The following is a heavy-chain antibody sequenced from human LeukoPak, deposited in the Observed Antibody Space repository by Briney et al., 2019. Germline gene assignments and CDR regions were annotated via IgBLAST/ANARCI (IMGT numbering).Heavy chain of an antibody. CDR2: IWYDGSNK. CDR3: ARVPLGHCSGGSCSGLDY. Sequence: GRSLRLSCAASGFTFSSYGMHWVRQAPGKGLEWVAVIWYDGSNKYYADSVKGRFTISRDNSKNTLYQQMNSLRAEDTAVYYCARVPLGHCSGGSCSGLDYWGQGTLVTVSS. D-gene: IGHD2-15*01. V-gene: IGHV3-33*01. J-gene: IGHJ4*02. CDR1: GFTFSSYG.